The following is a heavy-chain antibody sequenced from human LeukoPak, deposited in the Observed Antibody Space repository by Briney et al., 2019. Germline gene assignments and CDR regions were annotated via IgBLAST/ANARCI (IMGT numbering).Heavy chain of an antibody. J-gene: IGHJ4*02. D-gene: IGHD5-24*01. CDR1: GFTFSDYY. V-gene: IGHV3-7*04. CDR2: IKQDGSKK. CDR3: TRVGYIDEGIDY. Sequence: GGSLRLSCAASGFTFSDYYMSWIRQAPGKGLEWVANIKQDGSKKSYVDSVKGRFTISRDNAKNSLYLQMNSLRAEDTAIYYCTRVGYIDEGIDYWGQGTLVTVSS.